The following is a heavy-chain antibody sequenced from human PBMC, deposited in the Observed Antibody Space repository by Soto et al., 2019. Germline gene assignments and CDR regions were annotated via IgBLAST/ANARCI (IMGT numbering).Heavy chain of an antibody. J-gene: IGHJ4*02. D-gene: IGHD4-17*01. V-gene: IGHV3-74*01. CDR2: INGDGSGI. Sequence: VQLVESGGGLVQPGGSLRLSSAASGFTFSGYWMHWVRLVPGKGLVWVSRINGDGSGINYADSVKGRFTISRDNAKSTLYVQMNSLRAEDTAVYYCARDFYGVGYWGQGTLVIVSS. CDR1: GFTFSGYW. CDR3: ARDFYGVGY.